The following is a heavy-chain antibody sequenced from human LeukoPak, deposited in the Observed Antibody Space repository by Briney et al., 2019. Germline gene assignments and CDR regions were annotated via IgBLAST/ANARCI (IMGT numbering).Heavy chain of an antibody. CDR2: INPNSGGT. J-gene: IGHJ4*02. CDR1: GYTFTGYY. CDR3: ARDRGSGRYGGFDY. D-gene: IGHD3-10*01. V-gene: IGHV1-2*02. Sequence: ASVKVSCKASGYTFTGYYMHWVRQAPGQGLEWMGWINPNSGGTNYAQKFQGRVTMTRDTSISTAYMELSSLRSEDMAVYYCARDRGSGRYGGFDYWGQGTLVTVSS.